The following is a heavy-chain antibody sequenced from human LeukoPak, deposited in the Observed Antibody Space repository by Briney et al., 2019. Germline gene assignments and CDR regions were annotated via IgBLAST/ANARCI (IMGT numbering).Heavy chain of an antibody. CDR3: TRCVRTYYDI. CDR2: IRNRANSYTT. Sequence: GGSLRLSCAASGFTFSDHYMDWVRQAPGKGLEWVGRIRNRANSYTTEYAASVKGRFTISRDDSKNSLYLRMDSLKTEDSALYYCTRCVRTYYDIWGQGTLVTVSS. D-gene: IGHD3-9*01. V-gene: IGHV3-72*01. CDR1: GFTFSDHY. J-gene: IGHJ4*02.